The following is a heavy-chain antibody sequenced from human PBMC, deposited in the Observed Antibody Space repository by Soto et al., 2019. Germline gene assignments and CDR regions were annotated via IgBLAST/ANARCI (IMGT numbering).Heavy chain of an antibody. D-gene: IGHD3-22*01. CDR2: IRRTTDGGTT. Sequence: QLVESGGGLVQPGESLRLSCAASGFTFSDAWMNWVRQAPGKGLEWVGRIRRTTDGGTTDYAAHVTGRFTISRDDSKDTLNLQMNSLKTEDTAVYYCTTGLISGYYNFDYWGQGPRVPVSS. J-gene: IGHJ4*02. V-gene: IGHV3-15*01. CDR3: TTGLISGYYNFDY. CDR1: GFTFSDAW.